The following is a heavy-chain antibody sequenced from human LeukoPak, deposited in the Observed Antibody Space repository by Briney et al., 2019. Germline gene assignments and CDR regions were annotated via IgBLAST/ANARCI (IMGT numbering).Heavy chain of an antibody. CDR2: ISYDGSNK. J-gene: IGHJ4*02. V-gene: IGHV3-30*18. Sequence: GGSLRLSCAASGFTFSSYGMHWVRQAPGKGLEWGAVISYDGSNKYYADSVKGRFTISRDNSKNTLYLQMNSLRAEDTAVYYCAKDWAPYGDYYFDYWGQGTLVTVSS. D-gene: IGHD4-17*01. CDR3: AKDWAPYGDYYFDY. CDR1: GFTFSSYG.